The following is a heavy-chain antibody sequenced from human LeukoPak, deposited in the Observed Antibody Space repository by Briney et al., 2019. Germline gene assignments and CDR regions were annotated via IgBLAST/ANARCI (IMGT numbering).Heavy chain of an antibody. CDR3: VRGADTGYSSDS. D-gene: IGHD3-9*01. Sequence: PGGSLRLSCVASGFTFSRYWMHWVRQAPGKGLVWVSCINSDGRSTNYADSVKGRFSISRDNAENTLYLQMNSLRVEDTAVYYCVRGADTGYSSDSWGQGTLVTVSS. J-gene: IGHJ4*02. CDR2: INSDGRST. V-gene: IGHV3-74*01. CDR1: GFTFSRYW.